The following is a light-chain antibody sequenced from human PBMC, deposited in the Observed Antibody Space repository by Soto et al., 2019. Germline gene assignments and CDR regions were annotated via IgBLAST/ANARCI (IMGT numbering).Light chain of an antibody. Sequence: EIVLTQSPGTLSLSPGERATLSCRASQSVSSSYLAWYQQKPGQAPRLLIYGASSRATGIPDRFSGSGSGADFTLTIRRLEPEDLAEHDCQQYGSSQLTFGGRTKVDIK. CDR3: QQYGSSQLT. CDR1: QSVSSSY. V-gene: IGKV3-20*01. CDR2: GAS. J-gene: IGKJ4*01.